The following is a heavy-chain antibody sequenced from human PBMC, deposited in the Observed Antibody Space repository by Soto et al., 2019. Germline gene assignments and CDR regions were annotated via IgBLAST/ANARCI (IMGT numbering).Heavy chain of an antibody. CDR3: AASTFQSGVSGYFHLDH. Sequence: QVHLVQSGTEVKKPGSSVKVSCKTSGDTFSNQAMSWVRQAPGQGLEWMGGIIPLFDSASYAQRSHDRVTITADKFTNTVYMELRSLTSEDTAVYYCAASTFQSGVSGYFHLDHWGQGTLVTVSS. CDR2: IIPLFDSA. J-gene: IGHJ4*02. CDR1: GDTFSNQA. V-gene: IGHV1-69*06. D-gene: IGHD3-3*01.